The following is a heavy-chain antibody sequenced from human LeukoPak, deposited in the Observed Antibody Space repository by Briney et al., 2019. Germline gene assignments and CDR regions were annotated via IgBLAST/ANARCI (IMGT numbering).Heavy chain of an antibody. CDR2: IYYSGST. Sequence: SETLSLTCTVSGGSISSYYWSWIRQPPGKGLEWIGYIYYSGSTNYNPSLKSRVTISVDTSKNQFSLKLSSVTAADTAVYYCARASFPPWGTNGVSDWFDPWGQGTLVTVSS. D-gene: IGHD2-8*01. CDR1: GGSISSYY. J-gene: IGHJ5*02. CDR3: ARASFPPWGTNGVSDWFDP. V-gene: IGHV4-59*01.